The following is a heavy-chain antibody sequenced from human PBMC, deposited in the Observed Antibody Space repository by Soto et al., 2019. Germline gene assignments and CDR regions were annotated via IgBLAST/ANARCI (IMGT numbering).Heavy chain of an antibody. Sequence: SETLSLTCTVSGGSISSYYWSWIRQPAGKGLQWIGRIYTSGSTNYNPSLKSRVTMSVDTSKNQFSLKLGSVTAADTAVYYCARHRGSGSYYYAFDIWGQGTMVTVSS. J-gene: IGHJ3*02. CDR1: GGSISSYY. D-gene: IGHD1-26*01. CDR2: IYTSGST. V-gene: IGHV4-4*07. CDR3: ARHRGSGSYYYAFDI.